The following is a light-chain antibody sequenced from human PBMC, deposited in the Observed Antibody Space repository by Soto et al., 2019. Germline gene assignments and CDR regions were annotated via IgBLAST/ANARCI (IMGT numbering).Light chain of an antibody. V-gene: IGKV3-20*01. Sequence: EIMLTQSPGTVSLSPGEEATLSCRASQSVSANYLAWDQQKPGQTPRPLIYGASIRAIGIPDRFSGSGSGTDFTLTISRLEPEDFAVYYCQQYGSLPWTFGQGTKAEIK. CDR1: QSVSANY. CDR2: GAS. J-gene: IGKJ1*01. CDR3: QQYGSLPWT.